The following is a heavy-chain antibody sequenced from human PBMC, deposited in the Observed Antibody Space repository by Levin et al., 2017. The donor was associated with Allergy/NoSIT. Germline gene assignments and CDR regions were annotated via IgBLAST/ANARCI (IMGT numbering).Heavy chain of an antibody. CDR3: ARDVLPNGSRAFDI. Sequence: PGASVKVSCAASGFTFSAFGFHWVRQAPGQGLDWVTMISFDGSHIHYADSLKGRFTISRDDSKNIVYLQMNSLTADDTGVYYCARDVLPNGSRAFDIWGQGTMVIVSS. D-gene: IGHD2-15*01. J-gene: IGHJ3*02. CDR2: ISFDGSHI. CDR1: GFTFSAFG. V-gene: IGHV3-33*01.